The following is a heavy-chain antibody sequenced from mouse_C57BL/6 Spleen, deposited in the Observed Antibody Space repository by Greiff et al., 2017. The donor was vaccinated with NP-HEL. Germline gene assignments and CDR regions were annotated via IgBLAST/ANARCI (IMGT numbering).Heavy chain of an antibody. J-gene: IGHJ2*01. D-gene: IGHD1-1*01. CDR3: ARRDYGSSFYFDY. V-gene: IGHV1-59*01. CDR1: GYTFTSYW. CDR2: IDPSDSYT. Sequence: QVQLQQPGAELVRPGTSVKLSCKASGYTFTSYWMHWVKQRPGQGLEWIGVIDPSDSYTNYNQKFKGKATLTVDTSSSTAYMQLSSLTSEDSAVYDCARRDYGSSFYFDYWGQGTTLTVSS.